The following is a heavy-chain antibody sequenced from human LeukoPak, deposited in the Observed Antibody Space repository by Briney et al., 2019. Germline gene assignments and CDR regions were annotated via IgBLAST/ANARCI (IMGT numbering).Heavy chain of an antibody. J-gene: IGHJ4*02. CDR3: VRGGDYYDSDPFYFDY. CDR2: ISYEGSNK. Sequence: GGSLRLSCAASGFTFSGNAMHWVRQAPGKGLECVAAISYEGSNKYYSDSVKGRFTISRDNSKNTLYLQMSSLRPEDTAVYYCVRGGDYYDSDPFYFDYWGQGTLVTVSS. D-gene: IGHD3-10*01. CDR1: GFTFSGNA. V-gene: IGHV3-30*04.